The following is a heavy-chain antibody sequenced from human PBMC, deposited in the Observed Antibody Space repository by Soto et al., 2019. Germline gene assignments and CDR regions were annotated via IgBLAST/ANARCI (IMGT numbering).Heavy chain of an antibody. D-gene: IGHD2-15*01. CDR1: GFTVSSNY. Sequence: EVQLVETGGGLIQPGGSLRLSCAASGFTVSSNYMSWVRQAPGKGLEWVSVIYSGGSTYYADSVKGRFTISRDNSKNTLYLQMNSLRAEDTAVYYCARDGGGCSGGSCYDTYYYYGMDVW. J-gene: IGHJ6*01. CDR2: IYSGGST. CDR3: ARDGGGCSGGSCYDTYYYYGMDV. V-gene: IGHV3-53*02.